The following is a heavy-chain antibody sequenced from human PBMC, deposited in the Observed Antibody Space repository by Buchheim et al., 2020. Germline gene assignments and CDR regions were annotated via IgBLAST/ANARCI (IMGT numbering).Heavy chain of an antibody. CDR3: ARSRPYKWELEH. CDR1: GFSLNTGGMR. V-gene: IGHV2-70*04. D-gene: IGHD1-26*01. J-gene: IGHJ1*01. Sequence: QVTLRESGPALVRPTQTLTLTCTFSGFSLNTGGMRVSWFRQPPGKALEWLARIDWDNDKFFSTSLQSRLTISKDTSKSQVVLTMTNMSPMDTATYYCARSRPYKWELEHWGQGTL. CDR2: IDWDNDK.